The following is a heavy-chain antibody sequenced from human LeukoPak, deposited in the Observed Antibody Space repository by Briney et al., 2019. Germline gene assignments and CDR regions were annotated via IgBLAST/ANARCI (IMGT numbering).Heavy chain of an antibody. CDR3: ASPHYCSGSSCCFGY. D-gene: IGHD2-15*01. V-gene: IGHV3-21*01. CDR2: ISSDGSYI. CDR1: GLTFSNYN. J-gene: IGHJ4*03. Sequence: GGSLRLSCVASGLTFSNYNMNWVRQAPGKGLEWVSLISSDGSYIYYADSVRGRFTISRDNAKNSLYLQMNSLRAEDTAVYFCASPHYCSGSSCCFGYWGQGTLVTVSS.